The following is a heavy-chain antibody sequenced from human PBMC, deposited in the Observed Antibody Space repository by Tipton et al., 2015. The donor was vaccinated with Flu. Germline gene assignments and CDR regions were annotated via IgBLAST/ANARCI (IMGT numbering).Heavy chain of an antibody. CDR1: GGSISRYS. Sequence: TLSLTCSVSGGSISRYSWGWIRQPAGKGLEFIGRIYTTGRTNYNPSLESRVRMSVDTSKNQFSLNLTSVAAADTAVYYCARELTKWGESDAFDIWGQGTRVAVSS. V-gene: IGHV4-4*07. J-gene: IGHJ3*02. CDR2: IYTTGRT. CDR3: ARELTKWGESDAFDI. D-gene: IGHD3-16*01.